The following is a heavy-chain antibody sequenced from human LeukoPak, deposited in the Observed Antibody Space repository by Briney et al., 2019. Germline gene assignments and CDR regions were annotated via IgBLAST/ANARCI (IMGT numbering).Heavy chain of an antibody. CDR1: GFNFGSYA. CDR3: ARDQGGERWFDP. D-gene: IGHD3-16*01. V-gene: IGHV3-21*01. Sequence: PGGSLRLSCAASGFNFGSYAMNWVRQALGKGLEWVSSISSGSSFIYYADSVKGRFTISRDNAKNSLYPQMNSLRAEDTAIYYCARDQGGERWFDPWGQGTLVTVSS. CDR2: ISSGSSFI. J-gene: IGHJ5*02.